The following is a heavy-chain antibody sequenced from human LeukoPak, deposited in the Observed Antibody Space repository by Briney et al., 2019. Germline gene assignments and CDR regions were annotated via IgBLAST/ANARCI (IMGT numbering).Heavy chain of an antibody. Sequence: PSETLSLTCAVYGGSFSGYYWSWIRQPPGKGLEWIGEINHSGSTNYNPSLKSRVTISVDTSKNQFSLKLSSVTAADTAVYYCAAIVVAAPAAFDIWGQGTMVTVSS. CDR2: INHSGST. J-gene: IGHJ3*02. V-gene: IGHV4-34*01. CDR1: GGSFSGYY. CDR3: AAIVVAAPAAFDI. D-gene: IGHD6-19*01.